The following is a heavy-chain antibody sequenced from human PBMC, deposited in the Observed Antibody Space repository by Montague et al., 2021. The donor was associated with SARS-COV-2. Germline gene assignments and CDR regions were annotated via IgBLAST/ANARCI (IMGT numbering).Heavy chain of an antibody. V-gene: IGHV3-48*03. CDR3: TRDPGIAEAGSWFDY. D-gene: IGHD6-19*01. J-gene: IGHJ4*02. Sequence: SLRLYCAASGFTFSSYQMNWVRQAPGKGLEWVSYISSSGSNKNDADSVKGRFTISRDNAKNSLYLQMNSLRAEDTAVYYCTRDPGIAEAGSWFDYWGQGTLVTVSS. CDR1: GFTFSSYQ. CDR2: ISSSGSNK.